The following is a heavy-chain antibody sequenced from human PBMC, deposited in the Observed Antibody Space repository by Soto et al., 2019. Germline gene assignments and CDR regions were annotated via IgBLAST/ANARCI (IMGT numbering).Heavy chain of an antibody. CDR1: GFTVSSNY. CDR2: IYSGGST. CDR3: AKTPPEGWELPYY. V-gene: IGHV3-53*01. D-gene: IGHD1-26*01. J-gene: IGHJ4*02. Sequence: GGSLRLSCAASGFTVSSNYMSWVRQAPGKGLEWVSVIYSGGSTYYADSVKGRFTISRDNSKNTLYLQMNSLRAEDTAVYYCAKTPPEGWELPYYWGQGTLVTVSS.